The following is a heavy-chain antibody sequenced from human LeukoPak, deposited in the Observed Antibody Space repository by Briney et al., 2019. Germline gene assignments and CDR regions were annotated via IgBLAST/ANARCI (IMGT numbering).Heavy chain of an antibody. V-gene: IGHV1-69*01. CDR3: ARGGTISAGDWFDP. Sequence: SVKVSCKASGGTFISFAISWVRQAPGQGLEWMGGIIPIFGTANYAQKFQGRVTITADESTSTAYMELSSLRSEDTAVYYCARGGTISAGDWFDPWGQGTLVTVSS. CDR2: IIPIFGTA. CDR1: GGTFISFA. J-gene: IGHJ5*02. D-gene: IGHD3-3*01.